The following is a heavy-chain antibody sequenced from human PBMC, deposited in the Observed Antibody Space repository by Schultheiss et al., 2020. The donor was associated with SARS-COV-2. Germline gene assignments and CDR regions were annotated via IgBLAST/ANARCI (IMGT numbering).Heavy chain of an antibody. CDR3: ARDCGGDCYSYYYYGMDV. D-gene: IGHD2-21*02. CDR2: IYYSGST. J-gene: IGHJ6*02. CDR1: GGSVSSGSYY. Sequence: SETLSLTCTVSGGSVSSGSYYWSWIRQPAGKGLEWIGYIYYSGSTYYNPSLKSRVTISVDTSKNQFSLKLSSVTAADTAVYYCARDCGGDCYSYYYYGMDVWGQGTTVTVSS. V-gene: IGHV4-61*10.